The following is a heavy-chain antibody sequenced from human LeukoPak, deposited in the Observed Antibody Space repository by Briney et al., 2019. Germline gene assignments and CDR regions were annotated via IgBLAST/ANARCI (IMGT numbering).Heavy chain of an antibody. CDR2: IYSNNIT. Sequence: PGGSLRLPCAASGFTVSSNYMTWVRQAPGKGLEWVSVIYSNNITFYADSVKGRFTISRDTSRNTLYLQMNSLRAEDTAVYYCAKGITVMMVAPGYWGQGTLVTVSS. J-gene: IGHJ4*02. D-gene: IGHD3-22*01. CDR1: GFTVSSNY. V-gene: IGHV3-53*01. CDR3: AKGITVMMVAPGY.